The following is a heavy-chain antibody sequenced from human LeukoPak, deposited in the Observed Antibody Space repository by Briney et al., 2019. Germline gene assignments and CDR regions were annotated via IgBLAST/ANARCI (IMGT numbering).Heavy chain of an antibody. Sequence: SETLSLTCAVYGGSFSGYYWSWIRQPPGKGLEWIGEINHSGSTNYNPSLKSRVTISVDTSRNQFSLKLSSVTAADTAVYYCARGLTIWFGESDDAFDIWGQGTTVTVSS. J-gene: IGHJ3*02. CDR1: GGSFSGYY. CDR3: ARGLTIWFGESDDAFDI. D-gene: IGHD3-10*01. CDR2: INHSGST. V-gene: IGHV4-34*01.